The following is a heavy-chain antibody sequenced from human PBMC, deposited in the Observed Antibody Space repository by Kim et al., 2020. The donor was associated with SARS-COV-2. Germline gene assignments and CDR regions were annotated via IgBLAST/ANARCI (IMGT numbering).Heavy chain of an antibody. V-gene: IGHV4-59*01. D-gene: IGHD1-1*01. J-gene: IGHJ6*02. Sequence: KSRVTISVDTSKNQFSLKLSSVTAADTAVYYCARDRNVGNPPYYYSGMDVWGPGTTVTVSS. CDR3: ARDRNVGNPPYYYSGMDV.